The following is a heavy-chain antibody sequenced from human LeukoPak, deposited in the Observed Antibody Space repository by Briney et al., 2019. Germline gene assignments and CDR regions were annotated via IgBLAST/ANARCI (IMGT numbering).Heavy chain of an antibody. D-gene: IGHD2-8*01. Sequence: GGSLRLSCAASGFTFSDYGMHWVRQAPGKGLEWAAAISHDGSDKYYADSVKGRFTISRDDSKKTLYLQMNSLRAEDTAVYYCARDREVLMVYATFDYWGQGTLVTVSS. V-gene: IGHV3-30*03. CDR1: GFTFSDYG. J-gene: IGHJ4*02. CDR3: ARDREVLMVYATFDY. CDR2: ISHDGSDK.